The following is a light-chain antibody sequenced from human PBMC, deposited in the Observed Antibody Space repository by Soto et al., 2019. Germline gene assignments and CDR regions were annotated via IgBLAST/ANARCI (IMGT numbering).Light chain of an antibody. V-gene: IGKV1-33*01. Sequence: DIQMTQSPSSLSASVGDRVTITCQASQDIRKYLSWYQQKPGRAPKLLMYGASNLETGVPSRFSGTGYGSDFTFTISSLQPEDVATYYCQQYDHLPPFTFGPGTKVAVK. CDR3: QQYDHLPPFT. CDR1: QDIRKY. CDR2: GAS. J-gene: IGKJ3*01.